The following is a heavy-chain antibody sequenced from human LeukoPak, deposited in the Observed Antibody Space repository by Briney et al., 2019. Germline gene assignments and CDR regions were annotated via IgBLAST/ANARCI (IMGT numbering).Heavy chain of an antibody. Sequence: PGGSLRLSCAASGFRFSSYAMSWVRQAPGKGLEWVSAISGSGVSTYYADSVKGRFTVSRDNSKNTLYLQMNSLRAEDTAVYYCAKSGWSYYYGSGSRFDYWGQGTLVTVSS. V-gene: IGHV3-23*01. CDR2: ISGSGVST. CDR1: GFRFSSYA. D-gene: IGHD3-10*01. CDR3: AKSGWSYYYGSGSRFDY. J-gene: IGHJ4*02.